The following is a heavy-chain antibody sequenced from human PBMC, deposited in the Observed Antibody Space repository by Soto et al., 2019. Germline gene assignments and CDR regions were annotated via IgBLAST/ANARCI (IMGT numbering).Heavy chain of an antibody. CDR2: ISYDGSNK. J-gene: IGHJ4*02. D-gene: IGHD4-4*01. V-gene: IGHV3-30*18. Sequence: GGSLRLSCAASGFTFSSYGMHWVRQAPGKGLEWVAVISYDGSNKYYADSVKGRFTISRDNSKNTLYLQMNSLRAEDTAVYYCAKEFNPGSNYQTPLFDYWGQGTLVTVSS. CDR1: GFTFSSYG. CDR3: AKEFNPGSNYQTPLFDY.